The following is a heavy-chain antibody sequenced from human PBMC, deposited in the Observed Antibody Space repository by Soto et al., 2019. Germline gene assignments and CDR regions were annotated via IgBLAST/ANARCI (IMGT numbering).Heavy chain of an antibody. CDR1: GFTFSSYW. V-gene: IGHV3-7*01. CDR3: AREGWTPNYYYYYMDV. CDR2: IKQDGSEK. Sequence: PGGSLRLSCAASGFTFSSYWMSWVRQAPGKGLEWVANIKQDGSEKYYVDSVKGRFTISRDNAKNSLYLQMNSLRAEDTAVYYCAREGWTPNYYYYYMDVWGKGTTVTVSS. J-gene: IGHJ6*03. D-gene: IGHD2-15*01.